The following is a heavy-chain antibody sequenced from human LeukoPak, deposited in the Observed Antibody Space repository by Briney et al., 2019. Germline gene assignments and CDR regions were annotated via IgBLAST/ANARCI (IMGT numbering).Heavy chain of an antibody. J-gene: IGHJ4*02. CDR3: ARRGDTPMVGDY. D-gene: IGHD5-18*01. V-gene: IGHV3-48*01. CDR2: LSNTNMI. Sequence: GESLKISCAASGFTFSSYGMNWVRQAPGKGLEWLSYLSNTNMIHYAESVKGRFTISRDNAKNSLYLQMDGLRAEDTAVYYCARRGDTPMVGDYWGQGTLVTVSS. CDR1: GFTFSSYG.